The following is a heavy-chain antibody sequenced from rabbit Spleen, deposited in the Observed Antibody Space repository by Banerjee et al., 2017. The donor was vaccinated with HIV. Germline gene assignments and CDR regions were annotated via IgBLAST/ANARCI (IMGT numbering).Heavy chain of an antibody. V-gene: IGHV1S47*01. J-gene: IGHJ4*01. CDR1: GFSFSGRDV. CDR3: ARDAGGGNLYAIRRLDL. CDR2: INSATYAT. D-gene: IGHD4-2*01. Sequence: QEQLVESGGGLVKPEGSLTLACKASGFSFSGRDVMCWVRQAPGTGLEWIACINSATYATVYAKWAKGPFTISRSTSLNTVTLQMTRLTAADTATYFCARDAGGGNLYAIRRLDLWGPGTLVTVS.